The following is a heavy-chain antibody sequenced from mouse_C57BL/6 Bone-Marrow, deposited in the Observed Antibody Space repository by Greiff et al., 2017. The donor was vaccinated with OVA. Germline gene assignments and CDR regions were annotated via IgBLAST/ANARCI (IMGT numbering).Heavy chain of an antibody. J-gene: IGHJ3*01. CDR3: ARHRDYYGSSFFAY. V-gene: IGHV5-12*01. CDR2: ISNGGGST. Sequence: EVQGVESGGGLVQPGGSLKLSCAASGFTFSDYYMYWVRQTPEKRLEWVAYISNGGGSTYYPDTVKGRFTISRDSAKNTLYLQMSRLKSEDTAMYYCARHRDYYGSSFFAYWGQGTLVTVSA. D-gene: IGHD1-1*01. CDR1: GFTFSDYY.